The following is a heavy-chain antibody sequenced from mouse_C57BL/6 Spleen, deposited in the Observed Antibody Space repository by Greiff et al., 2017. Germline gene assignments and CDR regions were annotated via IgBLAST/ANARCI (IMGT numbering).Heavy chain of an antibody. Sequence: VQLQQSGAELVRPGASVKLSCKASGFTFTDYYLNWVKQRPGQGLEWIARIYPGSGNTYYTEKFKGQATLTADQSSSTAYMQLSRLTSEDSAVYFCARGGSEYGSSCEYFDGWGTGTTVTVSS. CDR3: ARGGSEYGSSCEYFDG. CDR1: GFTFTDYY. D-gene: IGHD1-1*01. V-gene: IGHV1-76*01. J-gene: IGHJ1*03. CDR2: IYPGSGNT.